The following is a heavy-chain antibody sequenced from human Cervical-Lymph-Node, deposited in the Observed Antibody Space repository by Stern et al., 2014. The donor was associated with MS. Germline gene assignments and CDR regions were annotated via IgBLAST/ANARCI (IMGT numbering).Heavy chain of an antibody. Sequence: VQLVESGGGVVQPGRSLRLSCAASGFTFSNYGMHWVRQAPGKGLEWLAGIWYDGNKKYYADSVKGRFTISRDNSKNTLFLQMSSLTAEETALYYCARGNWNYEGMGYWGQGTLVTGSA. J-gene: IGHJ4*02. D-gene: IGHD1-7*01. CDR3: ARGNWNYEGMGY. CDR1: GFTFSNYG. CDR2: IWYDGNKK. V-gene: IGHV3-33*01.